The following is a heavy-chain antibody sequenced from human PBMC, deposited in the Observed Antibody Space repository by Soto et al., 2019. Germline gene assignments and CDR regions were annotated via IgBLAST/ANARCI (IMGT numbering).Heavy chain of an antibody. Sequence: PSETLSLTCTVSGGSISSYYWSWIRQPPGKGLEWIGYIYYSGSTNYNPSLKSRVTISVDTSKNQFSLKLSSVTAADTAVYYCARNNGGGGSCDFDYWGQGTLVTVS. J-gene: IGHJ4*02. V-gene: IGHV4-59*08. D-gene: IGHD2-15*01. CDR2: IYYSGST. CDR1: GGSISSYY. CDR3: ARNNGGGGSCDFDY.